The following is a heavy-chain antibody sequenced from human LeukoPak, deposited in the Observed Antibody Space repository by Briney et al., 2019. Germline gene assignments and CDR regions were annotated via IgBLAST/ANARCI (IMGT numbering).Heavy chain of an antibody. J-gene: IGHJ5*02. Sequence: SETLSLTCAVYGGPFSGYYWSWIRQPPGKGLEWIGEINHSGSTNYNPSLKSRVTISVDTSKNQFSLKLSSVTAADTAVYYCARMVVVVVAATGWFDPWGQGTLVTVS. CDR2: INHSGST. D-gene: IGHD2-15*01. CDR1: GGPFSGYY. V-gene: IGHV4-34*01. CDR3: ARMVVVVVAATGWFDP.